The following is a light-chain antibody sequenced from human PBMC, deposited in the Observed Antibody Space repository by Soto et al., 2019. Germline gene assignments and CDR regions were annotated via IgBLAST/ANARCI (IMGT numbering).Light chain of an antibody. V-gene: IGKV3-20*01. CDR3: QQYDSSPPGFT. CDR2: GTS. Sequence: EIVLTQSPRILSLSPGERATLSCRASQSVSSIYLAWYQQKPGQAPRLLIYGTSSRATGIPDRFSGSGSGTDFTLTISRLEPEDFAVYYCQQYDSSPPGFTFGPGTKVDIK. CDR1: QSVSSIY. J-gene: IGKJ3*01.